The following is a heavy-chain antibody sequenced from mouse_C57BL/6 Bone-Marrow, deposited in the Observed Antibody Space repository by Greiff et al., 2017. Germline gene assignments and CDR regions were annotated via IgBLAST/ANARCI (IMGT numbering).Heavy chain of an antibody. J-gene: IGHJ4*01. CDR2: IDPETGGT. D-gene: IGHD2-5*01. CDR3: TRLYYSNLYYYAMDY. CDR1: GYTFTDYE. Sequence: VKVVESGAELVRPGASVTLSCKASGYTFTDYEMHWVKQTPVHGLEWIGAIDPETGGTAYNQKFKGKAILTADKSSSTAYMELRSLTSEDSAVYYCTRLYYSNLYYYAMDYWGQGTSVTVSS. V-gene: IGHV1-15*01.